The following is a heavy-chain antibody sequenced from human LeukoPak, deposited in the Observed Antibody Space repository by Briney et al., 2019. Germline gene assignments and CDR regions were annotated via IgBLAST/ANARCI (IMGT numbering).Heavy chain of an antibody. D-gene: IGHD1-14*01. Sequence: ASVTVSFKASGYTFTSYGISWVRQAPGQGLEWMGWISAYNGNTNYAQKLQGRVTMTTDTSTSTAYMELRSLRSDDTAVYYCARDSEVLNYFDYWGQGTLVTVSS. CDR1: GYTFTSYG. V-gene: IGHV1-18*01. CDR2: ISAYNGNT. CDR3: ARDSEVLNYFDY. J-gene: IGHJ4*02.